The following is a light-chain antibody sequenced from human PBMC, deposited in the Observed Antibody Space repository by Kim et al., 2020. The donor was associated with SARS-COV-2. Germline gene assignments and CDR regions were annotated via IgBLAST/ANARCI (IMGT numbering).Light chain of an antibody. Sequence: SYELTQPPSVSVSPGQTASITCSGDKLGEKYACWYQQKPGQSPMLVIYQDRERPSGIPERFSGSNSGNTATLTISGAQAVDEADYYCQAWDSSNVV. J-gene: IGLJ2*01. CDR3: QAWDSSNVV. CDR1: KLGEKY. CDR2: QDR. V-gene: IGLV3-1*01.